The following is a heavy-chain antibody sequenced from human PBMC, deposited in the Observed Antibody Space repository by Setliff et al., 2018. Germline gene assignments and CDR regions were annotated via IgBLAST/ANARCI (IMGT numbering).Heavy chain of an antibody. CDR3: SRAVDGRTWFDP. CDR1: GFTFSYAW. D-gene: IGHD6-19*01. V-gene: IGHV3-15*07. J-gene: IGHJ5*02. Sequence: PGGSLRLSCAASGFTFSYAWMHWVRQAPGKGLEWVGRSKSKTAGGAIDYAAPVKGRFTISRDDSKNTLYLQMDSLRTEDTAVYYCSRAVDGRTWFDPWGQGALVTVSS. CDR2: SKSKTAGGAI.